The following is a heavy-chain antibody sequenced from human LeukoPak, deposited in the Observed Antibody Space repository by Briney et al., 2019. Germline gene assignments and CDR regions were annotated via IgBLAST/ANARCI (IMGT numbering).Heavy chain of an antibody. CDR3: ARADPITIFGVERDYYYYMDV. CDR2: IIPIFGTA. CDR1: GGTFSSYA. J-gene: IGHJ6*03. D-gene: IGHD3-3*01. V-gene: IGHV1-69*05. Sequence: SVKVSCKASGGTFSSYAISWVRQAPGQGLEWMGGIIPIFGTANYAQKFQGRVTITTDESTSTAYMELSSLRSEDTAVYYCARADPITIFGVERDYYYYMDVWGKGTTVTVSS.